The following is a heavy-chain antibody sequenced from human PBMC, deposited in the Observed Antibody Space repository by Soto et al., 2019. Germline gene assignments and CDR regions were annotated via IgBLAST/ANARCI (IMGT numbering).Heavy chain of an antibody. CDR3: ERVGPAHYYVSSGYYSPLDY. Sequence: SVKVSCKACGDTFSSCAINWVRQAPGQGLEWMGGIIPMFGTANYAQKFKGRVTITAGESTSTVYMELSSLRSEDTAVYYCERVGPAHYYVSSGYYSPLDYWGQGTLVTVSS. J-gene: IGHJ4*02. CDR1: GDTFSSCA. CDR2: IIPMFGTA. D-gene: IGHD3-22*01. V-gene: IGHV1-69*13.